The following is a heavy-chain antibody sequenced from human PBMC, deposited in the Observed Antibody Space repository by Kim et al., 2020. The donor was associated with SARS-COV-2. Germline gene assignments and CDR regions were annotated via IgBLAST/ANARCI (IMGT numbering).Heavy chain of an antibody. V-gene: IGHV3-7*01. Sequence: GSEKYYVDSVKRRFTISRDNAKNSLYVQLNSLRAEDTAVYYCARGPGLPDYWGQGTLVTVSS. CDR3: ARGPGLPDY. J-gene: IGHJ4*02. CDR2: GSEK.